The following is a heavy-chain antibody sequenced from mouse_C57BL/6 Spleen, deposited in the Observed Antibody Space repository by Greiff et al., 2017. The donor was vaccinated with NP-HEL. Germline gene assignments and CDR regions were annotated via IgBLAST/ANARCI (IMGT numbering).Heavy chain of an antibody. Sequence: VKLMESDAELVKPGASVKISCKVSGYTFTDHTIHWMKQRPEQGLEWIGYIYPRDGSTKYNEKFKGKATLTADKSSSTAYMQLNSLTSEDSAVYFCAKGDYDYDYAMDYWGQGTSVTVSS. CDR2: IYPRDGST. D-gene: IGHD2-4*01. V-gene: IGHV1-78*01. J-gene: IGHJ4*01. CDR3: AKGDYDYDYAMDY. CDR1: GYTFTDHT.